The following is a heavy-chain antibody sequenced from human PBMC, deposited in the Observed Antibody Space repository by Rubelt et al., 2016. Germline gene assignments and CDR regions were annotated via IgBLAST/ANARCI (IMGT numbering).Heavy chain of an antibody. J-gene: IGHJ4*02. CDR1: GFTFTSSA. D-gene: IGHD6-19*01. Sequence: QMQLVQSGPEVKKPGTSVKVSCKASGFTFTSSAVQWVRQARGQRLEWIGWIVVGSGNPNYAQKFQGRVTMTEDTSTDTAYMELSSLRSEDTAVYYCATDISSGWYYFDYWGQGTLVTVSS. CDR2: IVVGSGNP. V-gene: IGHV1-58*01. CDR3: ATDISSGWYYFDY.